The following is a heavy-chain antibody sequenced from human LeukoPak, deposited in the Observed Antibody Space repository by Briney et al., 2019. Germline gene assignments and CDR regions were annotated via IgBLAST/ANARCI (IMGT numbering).Heavy chain of an antibody. Sequence: SETLSLTCAVYGGSFSGYYWSWIRQPPGKGLEWIGEINHSGSTNYNPSLKSRVTISVDTSKNQFSLKLSSVTAADTAVYYCARQAGRGSYYYYYMDVWGKGTTVTVSS. J-gene: IGHJ6*03. CDR3: ARQAGRGSYYYYYMDV. D-gene: IGHD3-10*01. V-gene: IGHV4-34*01. CDR2: INHSGST. CDR1: GGSFSGYY.